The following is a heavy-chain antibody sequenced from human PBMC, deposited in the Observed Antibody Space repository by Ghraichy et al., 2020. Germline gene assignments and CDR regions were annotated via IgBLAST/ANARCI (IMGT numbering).Heavy chain of an antibody. CDR1: GGSISSGGYY. CDR2: IYYSGST. CDR3: ARARDLDTALGLFDY. J-gene: IGHJ4*02. V-gene: IGHV4-31*03. D-gene: IGHD5-18*01. Sequence: SETLSLTCTVSGGSISSGGYYWSWIRQHPGKGLEWIGYIYYSGSTYYNPSLKSRVTISVDTSKNQFSLKLSSVTAADTAVYYCARARDLDTALGLFDYWGQGTLVTVSS.